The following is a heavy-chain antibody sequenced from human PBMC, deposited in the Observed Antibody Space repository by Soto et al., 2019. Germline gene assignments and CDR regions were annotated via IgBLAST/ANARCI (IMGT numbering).Heavy chain of an antibody. V-gene: IGHV3-30-3*01. CDR2: ISYDGSNK. CDR3: ARDPTTDIVSLSYYFDY. CDR1: GFTFSSYA. Sequence: GGSLRLSCAASGFTFSSYAMHWVRQAPGKGLEWVAVISYDGSNKYYADSVKGRFTISRDNSKNTLYLQMNSLRAEDTAVYYCARDPTTDIVSLSYYFDYWGQGTLVTVSS. J-gene: IGHJ4*02. D-gene: IGHD2-15*01.